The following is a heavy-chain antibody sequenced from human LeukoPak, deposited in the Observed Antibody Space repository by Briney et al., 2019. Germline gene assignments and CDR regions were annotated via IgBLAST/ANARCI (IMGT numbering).Heavy chain of an antibody. CDR2: ISYGGSNK. CDR1: GFTFSSYA. J-gene: IGHJ4*02. D-gene: IGHD1-26*01. Sequence: GGSLRLSCAASGFTFSSYAMHWVRQAPGKGLEWVAVISYGGSNKYYADSVKGRFTISRDNSKNTLYLQMNSLRAEDTAVYYCARDLSGATIGYWGQGTLVTVSS. CDR3: ARDLSGATIGY. V-gene: IGHV3-30-3*01.